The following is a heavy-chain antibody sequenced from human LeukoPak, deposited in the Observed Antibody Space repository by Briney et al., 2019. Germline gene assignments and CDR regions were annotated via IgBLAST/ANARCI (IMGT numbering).Heavy chain of an antibody. J-gene: IGHJ3*02. CDR3: ARGPYYYGPPLVAFDI. V-gene: IGHV3-23*01. CDR1: GFTFSSYA. CDR2: ISGSGGST. D-gene: IGHD3-10*01. Sequence: GGSLRLSCAASGFTFSSYAMSWVRQAPGKGLEWVSAISGSGGSTYYADSVKGRFTISRDNAKNSLYLQMNSLRAEDTAVYYCARGPYYYGPPLVAFDIWGQGTMVTVSS.